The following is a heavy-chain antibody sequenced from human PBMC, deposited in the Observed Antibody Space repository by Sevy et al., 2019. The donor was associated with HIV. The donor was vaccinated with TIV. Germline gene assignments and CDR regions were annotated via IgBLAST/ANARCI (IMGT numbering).Heavy chain of an antibody. CDR1: GFTFSTYA. J-gene: IGHJ5*02. CDR2: IWFDGTNK. V-gene: IGHV3-33*01. Sequence: GGSLRLSCAASGFTFSTYAMHWVRQAPGKGLEWVAVIWFDGTNKYYEDSVKGRFTISRDNSKNTLFLQMNSLRAEARAVYYCARDEGRSISTALDPWGQGTLVTVSS. CDR3: ARDEGRSISTALDP. D-gene: IGHD2-2*01.